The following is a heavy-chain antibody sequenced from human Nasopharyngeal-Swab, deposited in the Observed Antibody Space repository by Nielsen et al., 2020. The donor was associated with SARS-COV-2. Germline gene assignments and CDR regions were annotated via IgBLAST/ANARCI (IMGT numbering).Heavy chain of an antibody. CDR3: ARDGLDYDFWSAYFMDV. J-gene: IGHJ6*02. D-gene: IGHD3-3*01. CDR2: ISSNGGST. V-gene: IGHV3-64*04. Sequence: GGSLRLSCSASGFTFSSYAMHWVRQAPGKGLEHVSAISSNGGSTYYADSVKGRFTISRDNSKNSLYLQMNSLRAEDTAVYYCARDGLDYDFWSAYFMDVWGQGTTVTVSS. CDR1: GFTFSSYA.